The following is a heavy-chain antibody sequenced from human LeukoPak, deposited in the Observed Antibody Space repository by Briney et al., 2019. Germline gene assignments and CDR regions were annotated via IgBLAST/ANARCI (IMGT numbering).Heavy chain of an antibody. CDR2: ISGDGGST. V-gene: IGHV3-43*02. D-gene: IGHD6-13*01. Sequence: TGGSLRLSCAASGFTFDDYAMHWVRQAPGKGLEWVSLISGDGGSTYYADSVKGRFTISRDNSKNSLYLQMNSLRTEDTALYYCATNIAGPYYFDYWDQGTLVTVSS. CDR1: GFTFDDYA. CDR3: ATNIAGPYYFDY. J-gene: IGHJ4*02.